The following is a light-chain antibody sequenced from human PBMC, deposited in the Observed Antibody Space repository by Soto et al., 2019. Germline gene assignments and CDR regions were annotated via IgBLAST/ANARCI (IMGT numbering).Light chain of an antibody. CDR3: QQYNTYST. J-gene: IGKJ1*01. CDR2: ETS. Sequence: DIQTTKYPSTLAASVGDRVTITCRASQSVNRWLAWYQQKPGKAPKLLIYETSTLESGVPSRFSGSGSGTEFTLTISSLQPDDFATYYCQQYNTYSTFGQGTKVDIK. V-gene: IGKV1-5*03. CDR1: QSVNRW.